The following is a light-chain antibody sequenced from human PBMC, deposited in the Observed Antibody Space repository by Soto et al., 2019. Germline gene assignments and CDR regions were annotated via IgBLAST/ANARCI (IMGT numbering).Light chain of an antibody. Sequence: MVVTKSPDTRRLSQGERATLSCRASQSISSTQLVWYQQKPGQAPTLLISGISKRATGIPDRFSGSGSGTDFTLTICRLEPEDFAVYYCQQYGRSPWTFAEGTKVDIK. CDR1: QSISSTQ. V-gene: IGKV3-20*01. CDR2: GIS. CDR3: QQYGRSPWT. J-gene: IGKJ1*01.